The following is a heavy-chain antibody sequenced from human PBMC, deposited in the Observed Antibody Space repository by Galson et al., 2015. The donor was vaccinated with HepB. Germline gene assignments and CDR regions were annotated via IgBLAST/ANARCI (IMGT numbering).Heavy chain of an antibody. V-gene: IGHV3-30*04. CDR2: LSYDGNSK. D-gene: IGHD6-19*01. J-gene: IGHJ3*02. CDR1: GFTFYV. CDR3: ARGSYSSGYCDALDI. Sequence: SLRLSCAASGFTFYVIHWVRQAPGKGLEWVAALSYDGNSKYYADSVKGRFTISRDISKTTMYLQMNSLRPEDTAVYYCARGSYSSGYCDALDIWGQGTMVTVSS.